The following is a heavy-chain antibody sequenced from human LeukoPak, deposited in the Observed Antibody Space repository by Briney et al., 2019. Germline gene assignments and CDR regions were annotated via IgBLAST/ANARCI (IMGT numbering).Heavy chain of an antibody. J-gene: IGHJ6*02. V-gene: IGHV6-1*01. D-gene: IGHD6-13*01. CDR3: ARVLSIAAAGFYYYGMDV. Sequence: SQTLSLTCAISGDSFSSNSAAWHWIRQSPSRGLEWLGRTYYRSKWYNDYAVSVKSRITINPDTSKNQFSLQLNSVTPEDTAVYYCARVLSIAAAGFYYYGMDVWGQGTTVTVSS. CDR2: TYYRSKWYN. CDR1: GDSFSSNSAA.